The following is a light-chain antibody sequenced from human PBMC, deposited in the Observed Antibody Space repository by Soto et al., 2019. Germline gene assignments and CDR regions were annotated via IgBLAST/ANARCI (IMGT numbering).Light chain of an antibody. CDR1: QSIGDW. CDR2: KAS. Sequence: DIQMTQSPSTLSASVGDRVSITCRASQSIGDWLAWYQQKPGKAPKLLIYKASNLQSGVPSRFSGSGSGTDFTLTFSSLQPDDFATYYCQHYDSYSPTWTFGQGTKVDIK. CDR3: QHYDSYSPTWT. V-gene: IGKV1-5*03. J-gene: IGKJ1*01.